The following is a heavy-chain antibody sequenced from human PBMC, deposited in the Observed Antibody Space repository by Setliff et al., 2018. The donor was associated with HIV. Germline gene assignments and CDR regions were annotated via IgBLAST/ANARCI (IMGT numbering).Heavy chain of an antibody. D-gene: IGHD1-1*01. V-gene: IGHV3-23*01. CDR2: IGGDADNT. Sequence: GGSLRLSCAAYGFTFSSYAMSWVRQAPGKGLEWVSFIGGDADNTYYADSVKGRFTISRDTSKNSLFLQMNNLRADDAAVYYCTARPTLYPGPSDNWGQGTLVTVSS. CDR3: TARPTLYPGPSDN. J-gene: IGHJ4*02. CDR1: GFTFSSYA.